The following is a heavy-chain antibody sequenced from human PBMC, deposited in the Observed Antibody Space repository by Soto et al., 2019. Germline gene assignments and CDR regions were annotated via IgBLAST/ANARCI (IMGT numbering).Heavy chain of an antibody. CDR1: GGAVGSSSYY. D-gene: IGHD2-2*01. V-gene: IGHV4-39*01. J-gene: IGHJ4*02. Sequence: SETLSLTCTVSGGAVGSSSYYWGWIRQPPXKGLEWIGSVYYSGSTYDNPSLKGRVTMSVDTSKNQISLKLNSLTAADTAVYFCAIQPRCTSTYCLGYDYCFHSWGQGTLVTVSS. CDR3: AIQPRCTSTYCLGYDYCFHS. CDR2: VYYSGST.